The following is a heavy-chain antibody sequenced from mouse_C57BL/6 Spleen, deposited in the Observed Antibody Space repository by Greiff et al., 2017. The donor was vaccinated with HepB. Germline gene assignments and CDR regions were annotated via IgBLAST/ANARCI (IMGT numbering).Heavy chain of an antibody. J-gene: IGHJ2*01. CDR1: GFTFSDYG. CDR3: ANYYGSSYGYFDY. Sequence: EVKLMESGGGLVKPGGSLKLSCAASGFTFSDYGMHWVRQAPEKGLEWVAYISSGSSTIYYADTVKGRFTISRDNAKNTLFLQMTRLRSEDTAMYYCANYYGSSYGYFDYWGQGTTLTVSS. CDR2: ISSGSSTI. V-gene: IGHV5-17*01. D-gene: IGHD1-1*01.